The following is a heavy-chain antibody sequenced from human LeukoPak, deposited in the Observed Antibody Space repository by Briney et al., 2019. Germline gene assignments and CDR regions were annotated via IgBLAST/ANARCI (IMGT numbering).Heavy chain of an antibody. D-gene: IGHD6-19*01. V-gene: IGHV1-3*01. CDR2: INAGNGNT. CDR1: GYTFTSYA. CDR3: ARDRKSSGWPLYYYYYGMDV. Sequence: ASVKVSCKASGYTFTSYAMHWVRQAPGQRLEWMGWINAGNGNTKYSQKFQGRVTMTTDTSTSTAYMELRSLRSDDTAVYYCARDRKSSGWPLYYYYYGMDVWGQGTTVTVSS. J-gene: IGHJ6*02.